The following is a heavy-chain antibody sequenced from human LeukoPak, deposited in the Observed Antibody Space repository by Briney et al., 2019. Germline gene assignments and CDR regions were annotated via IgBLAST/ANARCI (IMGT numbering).Heavy chain of an antibody. Sequence: ASVKVSCKASGYTFTGYYMHWVRQAPGHGLEWMGRINPNSGGTNYAQKFQGRVTMTRDTSISTTYMALSRLRSDDTAVYYCARGTALYYYDSSGYGDLNYYFNYWGQGTLVTVSS. D-gene: IGHD3-22*01. CDR2: INPNSGGT. V-gene: IGHV1-2*06. CDR3: ARGTALYYYDSSGYGDLNYYFNY. CDR1: GYTFTGYY. J-gene: IGHJ4*02.